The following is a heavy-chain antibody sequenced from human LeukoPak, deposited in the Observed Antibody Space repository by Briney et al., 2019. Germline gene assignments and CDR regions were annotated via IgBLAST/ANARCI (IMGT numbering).Heavy chain of an antibody. CDR1: GGSISDYY. V-gene: IGHV4-59*08. Sequence: PSETLSLTCTVSGGSISDYYWSWIRQSPGKGLEWIGYIYHSGTTNYNPSLKSRVTISVDTSKNQFSLKLSSVTAADTAVYYCARLGVSRAFDIWGQGTMVTVSS. D-gene: IGHD3-10*01. J-gene: IGHJ3*02. CDR2: IYHSGTT. CDR3: ARLGVSRAFDI.